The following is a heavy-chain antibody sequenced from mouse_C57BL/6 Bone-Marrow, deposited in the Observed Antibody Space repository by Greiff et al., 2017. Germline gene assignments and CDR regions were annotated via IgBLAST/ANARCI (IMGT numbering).Heavy chain of an antibody. D-gene: IGHD4-1*01. Sequence: VQGVESGAELVKPGASVKISCKVSGYAFSTYWMNWVKQRPGKGLEWIGQIYPGDGDTNSNGKFKGKATLTADNSSSTAYMQLSSLTSEDSAVYFCARDWDYFDYWGQGTTLTVSS. CDR2: IYPGDGDT. CDR3: ARDWDYFDY. CDR1: GYAFSTYW. J-gene: IGHJ2*01. V-gene: IGHV1-80*01.